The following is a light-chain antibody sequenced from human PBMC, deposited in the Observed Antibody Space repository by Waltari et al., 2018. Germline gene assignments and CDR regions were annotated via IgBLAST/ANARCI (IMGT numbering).Light chain of an antibody. CDR2: VAS. CDR3: QRHFRLPAT. V-gene: IGKV3-20*01. J-gene: IGKJ1*01. CDR1: QSISRY. Sequence: SCRASQSISRYLPWYQQKPGQAPRLLIYVASTRETGVPDRFSGCDSGTDCSITISGLEPEDCAVYDCQRHFRLPATFGRGPKVEIK.